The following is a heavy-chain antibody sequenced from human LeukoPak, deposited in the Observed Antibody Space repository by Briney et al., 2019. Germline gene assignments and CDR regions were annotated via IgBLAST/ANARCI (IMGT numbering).Heavy chain of an antibody. CDR3: ARFGEYYYDSSGYYGGGFDY. D-gene: IGHD3-22*01. Sequence: GGSLRLSCAASGFTFSSYAMSWVRQAPGKGLEWVSSISSSSSYIYYADSVKGRFTISRDNAKNSLYLQMNSLRAEDTAVYYCARFGEYYYDSSGYYGGGFDYWGQGTLVTVSS. CDR1: GFTFSSYA. J-gene: IGHJ4*02. V-gene: IGHV3-21*01. CDR2: ISSSSSYI.